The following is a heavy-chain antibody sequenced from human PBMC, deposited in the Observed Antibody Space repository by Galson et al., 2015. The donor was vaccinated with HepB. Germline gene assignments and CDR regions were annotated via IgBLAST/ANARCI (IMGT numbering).Heavy chain of an antibody. CDR3: ARVLEAVAGPFDY. CDR2: IYYSGST. D-gene: IGHD6-19*01. J-gene: IGHJ4*02. V-gene: IGHV4-59*01. CDR1: GSSISSYY. Sequence: ETLSLTCTVSGSSISSYYWSWIRQPPGKGLEWIGYIYYSGSTNYNPSLKSRVTISVDTSKNQFSLKLSSVTAADTAVYYCARVLEAVAGPFDYWGQGTLVTVSS.